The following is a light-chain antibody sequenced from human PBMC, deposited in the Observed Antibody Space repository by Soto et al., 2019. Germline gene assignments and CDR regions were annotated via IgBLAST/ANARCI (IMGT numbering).Light chain of an antibody. J-gene: IGKJ3*01. Sequence: EVVLTQSPVTLSLSPGERATLSCRASQSVSSPYLAWYQQNPGQPPRLLIYGASSRATDIPDRFIGSGSGTEFTRTNARLALEDCAVFYCQQYGSSPFTFGPGTKVDI. CDR1: QSVSSPY. V-gene: IGKV3-20*01. CDR2: GAS. CDR3: QQYGSSPFT.